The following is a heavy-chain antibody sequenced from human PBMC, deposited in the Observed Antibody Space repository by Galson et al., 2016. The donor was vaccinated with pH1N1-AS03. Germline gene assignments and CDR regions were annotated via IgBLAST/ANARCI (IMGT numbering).Heavy chain of an antibody. CDR2: IIPIFNAP. D-gene: IGHD2-15*01. V-gene: IGHV1-69*01. CDR3: VGRSCHAPGCSPSSYYYYCLHV. J-gene: IGHJ6*02. CDR1: GGTISNLA. Sequence: SGGTISNLAISWVRQAPGQGLEWVGGIIPIFNAPIYAQKFQNRVTITADESTSTAYMELSSLTSDDTDVFYCVGRSCHAPGCSPSSYYYYCLHVWGQGTSVTVSS.